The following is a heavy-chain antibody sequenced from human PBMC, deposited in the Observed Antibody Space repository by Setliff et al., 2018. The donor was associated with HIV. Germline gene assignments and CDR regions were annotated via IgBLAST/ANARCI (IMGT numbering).Heavy chain of an antibody. CDR1: GYTFTNFW. J-gene: IGHJ4*02. Sequence: PGESLKISCKASGYTFTNFWIGWVRQMPGKGLELMGIIYPTDSDTRYGPSFQGQVTISADKSITTAYLQWSSLKATDTAMYYCATYANDDFDFWGQGTLVTVSS. V-gene: IGHV5-51*01. D-gene: IGHD2-8*01. CDR3: ATYANDDFDF. CDR2: IYPTDSDT.